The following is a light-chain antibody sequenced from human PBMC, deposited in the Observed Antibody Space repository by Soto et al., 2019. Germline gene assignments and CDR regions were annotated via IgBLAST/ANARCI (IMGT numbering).Light chain of an antibody. V-gene: IGKV3-20*01. CDR2: GAS. CDR1: QSVSSTY. J-gene: IGKJ3*01. Sequence: EIVLTQSPGTLSLSPGERATLSCRASQSVSSTYLAWYQQKPGQAPRLLIYGASSRATGIPDRFSGSASGTDFTLTISRLEPEDFAVYYCQQYDSLPFTFGPGTKVDIK. CDR3: QQYDSLPFT.